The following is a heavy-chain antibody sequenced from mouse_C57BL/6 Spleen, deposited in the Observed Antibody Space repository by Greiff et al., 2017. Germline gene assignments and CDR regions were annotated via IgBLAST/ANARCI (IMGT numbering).Heavy chain of an antibody. V-gene: IGHV1-80*01. CDR1: GYAFSSYW. D-gene: IGHD1-1*01. CDR3: ARWGYYGSSYRDY. Sequence: QVQLQQSGAELVKPGASVKISCKASGYAFSSYWMNWVKQRPGKGLEWIGQIYPGDGDTNYNGKFKGKATLTADKSSSTAYMQLSSLTSEDSAVYFCARWGYYGSSYRDYWGQGTTLTVSS. CDR2: IYPGDGDT. J-gene: IGHJ2*01.